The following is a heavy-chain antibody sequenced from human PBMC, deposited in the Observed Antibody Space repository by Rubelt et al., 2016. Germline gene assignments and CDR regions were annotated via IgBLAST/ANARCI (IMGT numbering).Heavy chain of an antibody. J-gene: IGHJ4*02. CDR2: IWYDGSNK. Sequence: HWVRQAPGKGLEWVAVIWYDGSNKYYADSVKGRFTISRDNSKNTLYLQMNSLRAEDTAVYYCARPYDSIWFFGYWGQGTLVTVSS. D-gene: IGHD3-22*01. CDR3: ARPYDSIWFFGY. V-gene: IGHV3-33*01.